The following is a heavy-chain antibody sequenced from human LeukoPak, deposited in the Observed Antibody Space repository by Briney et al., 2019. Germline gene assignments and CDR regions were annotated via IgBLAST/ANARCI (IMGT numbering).Heavy chain of an antibody. D-gene: IGHD3-22*01. CDR2: INSDGSST. V-gene: IGHV3-74*01. J-gene: IGHJ4*02. Sequence: PGGSLRLTCAASGFTFSSYWMHWVRQAPGKGLVWVSRINSDGSSTHYADSVKGRFTIARDNAKNTLYLKMNSLRAEDTAVYYCARAFPYEPFDYWGQGTLVTVSS. CDR3: ARAFPYEPFDY. CDR1: GFTFSSYW.